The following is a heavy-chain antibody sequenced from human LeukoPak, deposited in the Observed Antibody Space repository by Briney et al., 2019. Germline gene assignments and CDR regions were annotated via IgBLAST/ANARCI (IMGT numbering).Heavy chain of an antibody. D-gene: IGHD1-26*01. CDR3: ARETPPVGGSHDDYDY. V-gene: IGHV3-7*01. CDR2: MNEDGSQK. J-gene: IGHJ4*02. Sequence: PGGSLTLSCAASGFAFRTYWMTWVRQAPGKGPEWVANMNEDGSQKYYPDSLRGRFTISRDNAENSLFLQISSLRVEDTAVYYCARETPPVGGSHDDYDYWGQGTLVTVSS. CDR1: GFAFRTYW.